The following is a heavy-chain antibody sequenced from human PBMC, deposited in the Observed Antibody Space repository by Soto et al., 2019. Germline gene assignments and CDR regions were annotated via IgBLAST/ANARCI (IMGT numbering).Heavy chain of an antibody. D-gene: IGHD6-6*01. CDR1: GNTFTSYA. CDR3: ARAPLHRSSRGYVDY. Sequence: ASVKVSCKASGNTFTSYAMHWVRQAPGQRLEWMGRINAGTGNTKYSQNFQGRVTITRDTSASTAYMELSSLRSEDTAVYYCARAPLHRSSRGYVDYWGGVRLVTAS. CDR2: INAGTGNT. V-gene: IGHV1-3*01. J-gene: IGHJ4*02.